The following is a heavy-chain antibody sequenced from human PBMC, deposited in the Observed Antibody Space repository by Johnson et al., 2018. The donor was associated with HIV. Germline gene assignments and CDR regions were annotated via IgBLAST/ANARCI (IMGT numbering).Heavy chain of an antibody. CDR3: ASTDDAFDI. J-gene: IGHJ3*02. CDR1: GFTFSGYG. V-gene: IGHV3-30*02. Sequence: QLVESGGGVVQPGGSLRLSCAASGFTFSGYGMHWVRQAPGKGLEWVSFIRYDGSDKYCIDSVEGRFTISRDNSKNTLYLQMNSLRAEDTAVYYCASTDDAFDIWGQGTMVTVSS. CDR2: IRYDGSDK. D-gene: IGHD4-17*01.